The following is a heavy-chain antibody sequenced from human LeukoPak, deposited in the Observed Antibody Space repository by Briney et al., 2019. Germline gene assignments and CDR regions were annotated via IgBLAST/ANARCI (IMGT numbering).Heavy chain of an antibody. CDR3: ARESTAVGDYYFDY. J-gene: IGHJ4*02. CDR1: GFTFSNYW. V-gene: IGHV3-74*01. D-gene: IGHD3-16*01. CDR2: MNSDGSSR. Sequence: GGSLRLSCAASGFTFSNYWMNWVRQPPGKGLMWVSRMNSDGSSRTYADSVKGRFTISRDNAKNTLYLQMNRLRAEDLAVYYCARESTAVGDYYFDYWGQGILVAVSS.